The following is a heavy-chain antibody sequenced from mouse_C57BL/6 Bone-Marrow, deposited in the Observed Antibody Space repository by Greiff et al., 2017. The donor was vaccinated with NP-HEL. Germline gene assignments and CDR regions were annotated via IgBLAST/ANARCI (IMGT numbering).Heavy chain of an antibody. CDR3: TRNRYYGSSYVFAY. Sequence: QVQLKQSGAELVRPGASVTLSCKASGYTFTDYEMHWVKQTPVHGLEWIGAIDPETGGTAYNQKFKGKAILTADKSSSTAYMELRSLTSEDSAVYYCTRNRYYGSSYVFAYWGQGTLVTVSA. D-gene: IGHD1-1*01. J-gene: IGHJ3*01. V-gene: IGHV1-15*01. CDR1: GYTFTDYE. CDR2: IDPETGGT.